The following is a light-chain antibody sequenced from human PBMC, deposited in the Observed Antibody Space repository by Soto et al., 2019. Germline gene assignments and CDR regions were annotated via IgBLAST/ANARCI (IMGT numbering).Light chain of an antibody. J-gene: IGLJ1*01. CDR1: SSDFGSYNL. V-gene: IGLV2-23*01. CDR3: CSYAGSSTYV. Sequence: QSVLAQPASVSGSPGQSITVSCTGTSSDFGSYNLVSWYQQHPGKAPKLMIYEDSKRPSGVFNRFSGSKSGNTASLTISGLQAEDDADYYCCSYAGSSTYVFGTGTKVTVL. CDR2: EDS.